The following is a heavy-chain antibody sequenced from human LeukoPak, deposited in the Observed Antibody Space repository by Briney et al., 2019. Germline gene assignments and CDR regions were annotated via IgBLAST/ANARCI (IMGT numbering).Heavy chain of an antibody. CDR3: ARSPTVTTRAFDI. Sequence: GGSLRLSCAASGFTVSSNYMSWVRQAPGKGLEWVSVIYSGGSTYYADSVKGRFTISRDNSKNTLYLQMNSLRAEDTAVYYCARSPTVTTRAFDIWGQGTMVTVSS. CDR2: IYSGGST. J-gene: IGHJ3*02. CDR1: GFTVSSNY. D-gene: IGHD4-17*01. V-gene: IGHV3-66*01.